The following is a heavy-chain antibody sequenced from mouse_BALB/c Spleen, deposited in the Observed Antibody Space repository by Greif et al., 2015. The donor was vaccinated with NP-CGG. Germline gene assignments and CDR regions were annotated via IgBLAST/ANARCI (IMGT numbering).Heavy chain of an antibody. J-gene: IGHJ4*01. Sequence: VQLQESGPGLVQPSQSLSITCTVSGFSLTSYGVHWVRQSPGKGLEWLGVIWSSGSTDYNAAFISRLSISKDNSKSQVFFKMNSLQANDTAIYYCARTGMDYWGQGTSVTVSS. V-gene: IGHV2-2*02. CDR1: GFSLTSYG. CDR2: IWSSGST. CDR3: ARTGMDY.